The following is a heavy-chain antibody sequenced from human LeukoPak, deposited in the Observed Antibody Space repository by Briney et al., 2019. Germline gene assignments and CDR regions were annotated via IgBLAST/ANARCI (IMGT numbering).Heavy chain of an antibody. CDR3: ARRMVRGVITRADWFDL. CDR2: ISSSGSTI. Sequence: PGGSLRLSCVASGFIFSDYHMSWIRQAPGKGLEWVSYISSSGSTIYYADSVKGRFTISRDNAKNSLYLQMSSLRAEDTAVYYCARRMVRGVITRADWFDLWGQGTLVTVSS. D-gene: IGHD3-10*01. CDR1: GFIFSDYH. V-gene: IGHV3-11*01. J-gene: IGHJ5*02.